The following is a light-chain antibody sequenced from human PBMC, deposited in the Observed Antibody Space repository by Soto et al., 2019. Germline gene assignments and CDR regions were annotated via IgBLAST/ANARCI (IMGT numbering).Light chain of an antibody. CDR1: QSISSY. J-gene: IGKJ5*01. CDR3: QQYNNWPFS. Sequence: DIQMTQSPSSLSASVGDRVTITCRASQSISSYLNWYQQKPGKAPKLLIYAASSLQSGVPSRFSGSGSGTDFTLTISSLQPEDFALYFCQQYNNWPFSFGPGTRLEIK. CDR2: AAS. V-gene: IGKV1-39*01.